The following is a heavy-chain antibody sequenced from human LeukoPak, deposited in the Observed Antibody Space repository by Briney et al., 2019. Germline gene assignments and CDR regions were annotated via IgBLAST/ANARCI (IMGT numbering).Heavy chain of an antibody. CDR2: IYSGGYT. CDR1: GFTVSSNY. D-gene: IGHD2-21*02. J-gene: IGHJ4*02. CDR3: AKDHANTPVVTN. V-gene: IGHV3-53*01. Sequence: GGSLRLACAASGFTVSSNYMSWVRQAPGKGLEWVSVIYSGGYTYYADSVKGRFTISRDSSKNTLYLQMNSLRAEDTAVYYCAKDHANTPVVTNWGQGILVSVSS.